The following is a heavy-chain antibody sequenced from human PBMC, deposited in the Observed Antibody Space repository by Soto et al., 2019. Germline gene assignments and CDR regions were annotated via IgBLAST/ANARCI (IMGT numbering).Heavy chain of an antibody. D-gene: IGHD6-19*01. J-gene: IGHJ4*02. V-gene: IGHV4-59*08. CDR2: IYYSGNT. Sequence: SETLSLTCTVSGTSISGHYWSWIRQPPGKGLEWIGYIYYSGNTNYNPSLKSRVAISVDTSTNHFSLKLTSVAAADTAVYYCARHGDGDKWLVPCNFDSWGQGALVTVSS. CDR3: ARHGDGDKWLVPCNFDS. CDR1: GTSISGHY.